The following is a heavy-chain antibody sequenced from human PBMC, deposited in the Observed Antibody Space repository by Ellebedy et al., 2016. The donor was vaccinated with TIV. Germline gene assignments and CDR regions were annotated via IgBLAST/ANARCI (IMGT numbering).Heavy chain of an antibody. CDR1: GIRVGDFF. J-gene: IGHJ4*02. V-gene: IGHV3-23*01. CDR3: REGHYSDV. Sequence: GGSLRLSXATSGIRVGDFFMSWVRQAPGRGLQWVSTISAGGDDTYLADSVKGRFTISRDNSRNILYLQMSSLRDEDSAIYYCREGHYSDVWGQGTQVTVSA. CDR2: ISAGGDDT.